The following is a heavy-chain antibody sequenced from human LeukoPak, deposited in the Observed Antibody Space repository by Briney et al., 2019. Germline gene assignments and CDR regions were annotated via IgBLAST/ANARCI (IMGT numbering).Heavy chain of an antibody. CDR1: GFTFSSYA. J-gene: IGHJ4*02. CDR2: ISGSGDNT. CDR3: AKWKYSNSGIDDY. V-gene: IGHV3-23*01. D-gene: IGHD6-6*01. Sequence: GGSLRLSCAASGFTFSSYAMSWVRQVPGKGLEWVSVISGSGDNTYYADSVKGRFTIPRDNSKNMLYLQMNSLRAEDTAVYYCAKWKYSNSGIDDYWGQGTLVTVSS.